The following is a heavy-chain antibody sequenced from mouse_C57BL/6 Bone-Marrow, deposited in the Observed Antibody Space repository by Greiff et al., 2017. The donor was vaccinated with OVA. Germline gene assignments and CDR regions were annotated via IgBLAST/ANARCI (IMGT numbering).Heavy chain of an antibody. J-gene: IGHJ3*01. CDR3: ARHGNYVAWFAY. D-gene: IGHD2-1*01. Sequence: QVQLQQPGAELVRPGSSVKLSCKASGYTFTSYWMHWVKQRPIQGLEWIGNIDPSDSETHYNQKFKDKATLTVDKSSSTAYMQLSSLTSEDSAVYYCARHGNYVAWFAYWGQGTLVTVSA. CDR1: GYTFTSYW. CDR2: IDPSDSET. V-gene: IGHV1-52*01.